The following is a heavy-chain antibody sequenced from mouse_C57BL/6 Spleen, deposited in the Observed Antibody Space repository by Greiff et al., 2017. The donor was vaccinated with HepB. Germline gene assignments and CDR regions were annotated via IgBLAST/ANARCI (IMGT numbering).Heavy chain of an antibody. D-gene: IGHD2-2*01. CDR1: GFTFSSYA. CDR3: ARSMVTRGDQAWFAY. J-gene: IGHJ3*01. CDR2: ISDGGSYT. Sequence: EVHLVESGGGLVKPGGSLKLSCAASGFTFSSYAMSWVRQTPEKRLEWVATISDGGSYTYYPDNVKGRFTISRDNAKNNLYLQMSHLKSEDTAMYYCARSMVTRGDQAWFAYWGQGTLVTVSA. V-gene: IGHV5-4*01.